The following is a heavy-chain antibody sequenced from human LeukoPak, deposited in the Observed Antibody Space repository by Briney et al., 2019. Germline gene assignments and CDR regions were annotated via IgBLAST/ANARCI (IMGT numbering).Heavy chain of an antibody. CDR3: ARDGGSYQEDDAFDI. J-gene: IGHJ3*02. D-gene: IGHD1-26*01. V-gene: IGHV1-69*04. Sequence: SVKVSCKASGGTFSSYAISWVRQAPGQGLEWMGRIIPILGIANYAQKFQGRVTMTRDTSTSTVYMELSSLRSEDTAVYYCARDGGSYQEDDAFDIWGQGTMVTVSS. CDR2: IIPILGIA. CDR1: GGTFSSYA.